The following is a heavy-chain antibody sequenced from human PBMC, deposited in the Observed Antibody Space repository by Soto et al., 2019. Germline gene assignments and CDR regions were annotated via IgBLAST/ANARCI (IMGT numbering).Heavy chain of an antibody. Sequence: EVQLVESGGGLVQPGGSLRLSCTAPAFTLSNNGMNWVRQAPGKGLEWISFISIGDTSIYYADAVKGRFTISRDRAKNSLYLQMNSLRDEDTAVYFCARDWGVLYNDSDRHIPPLDSWGQGTLVNVSS. CDR2: ISIGDTSI. CDR3: ARDWGVLYNDSDRHIPPLDS. V-gene: IGHV3-48*02. J-gene: IGHJ4*02. D-gene: IGHD3-10*01. CDR1: AFTLSNNG.